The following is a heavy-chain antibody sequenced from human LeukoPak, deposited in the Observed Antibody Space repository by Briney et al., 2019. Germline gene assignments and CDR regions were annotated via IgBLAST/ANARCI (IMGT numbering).Heavy chain of an antibody. Sequence: SVKVSCKASGDTFSSYAISWVRQAPGQGLEWMGRIIPIFGTANYAQKFQGRVTITTDESTSTAYMELSSLRSEDTAVYYCARSPYYDILTGYFDYWGQGTLVTVSS. CDR2: IIPIFGTA. J-gene: IGHJ4*02. D-gene: IGHD3-9*01. V-gene: IGHV1-69*05. CDR1: GDTFSSYA. CDR3: ARSPYYDILTGYFDY.